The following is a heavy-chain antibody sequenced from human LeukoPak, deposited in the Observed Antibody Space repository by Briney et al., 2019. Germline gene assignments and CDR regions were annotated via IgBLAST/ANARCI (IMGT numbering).Heavy chain of an antibody. J-gene: IGHJ3*02. Sequence: GGSLRLSCAASGFTVSSYGMHWVRQAPGKGLEWVAFIRYDGSNKYYADSVKGRFTISRDNSKNTLYLQMNSLRAEDTAVYYCAKDKGDAFDIWGQGTMVTVSS. CDR3: AKDKGDAFDI. CDR2: IRYDGSNK. V-gene: IGHV3-30*02. CDR1: GFTVSSYG.